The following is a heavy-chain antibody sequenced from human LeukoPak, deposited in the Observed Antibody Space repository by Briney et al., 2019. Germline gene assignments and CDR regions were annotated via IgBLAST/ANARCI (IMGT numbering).Heavy chain of an antibody. CDR3: ARDANDSHYYYYMDV. J-gene: IGHJ6*03. CDR2: ISAYNGNT. Sequence: GASVKVSCKASGYTFTSYGISWVRQAPGQGLEWMGWISAYNGNTNYAQRLQGRVTMTTDTSTSTAYMELRSLRSDDTAVYYCARDANDSHYYYYMDVWGKGTTVTVSS. V-gene: IGHV1-18*01. D-gene: IGHD1-1*01. CDR1: GYTFTSYG.